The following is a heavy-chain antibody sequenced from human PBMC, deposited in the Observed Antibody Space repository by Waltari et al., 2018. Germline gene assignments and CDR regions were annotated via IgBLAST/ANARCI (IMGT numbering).Heavy chain of an antibody. CDR2: IIPFFGTT. Sequence: QLVQSGAEVKKPGSSVKVSCKASGGTFSNFAISWVRQAPGQGREWRGKIIPFFGTTDYEQKCQGRVTITADEHGSTSTAYMELSRLTSEDTAVYYCVKDMARSAPGMDVWGKGTTVAVSS. D-gene: IGHD7-27*01. CDR3: VKDMARSAPGMDV. V-gene: IGHV1-69*18. J-gene: IGHJ6*04. CDR1: GGTFSNFA.